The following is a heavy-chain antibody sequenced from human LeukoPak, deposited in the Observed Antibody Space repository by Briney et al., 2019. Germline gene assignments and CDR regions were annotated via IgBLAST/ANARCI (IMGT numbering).Heavy chain of an antibody. Sequence: PGGSLRLSCAASGFTFSNYAMHWVRQAPGKGLEWVAVRSYDGSNKYYAGSVKGRFTISRDNSKNTLYLQMNSLRAEDTAVYYCARVEMATTYYFDYWGQGTLVTVSS. CDR1: GFTFSNYA. CDR2: RSYDGSNK. CDR3: ARVEMATTYYFDY. D-gene: IGHD5-24*01. J-gene: IGHJ4*02. V-gene: IGHV3-30*04.